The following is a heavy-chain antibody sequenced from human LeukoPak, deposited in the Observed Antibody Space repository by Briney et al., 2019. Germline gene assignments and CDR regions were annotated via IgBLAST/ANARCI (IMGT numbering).Heavy chain of an antibody. Sequence: GASVKVSCKASGYTFTSYGISWVRQAPGQGLEWMGWISAYNGNTNYAQKLQGRVTMTTDTSTSTAYMELRSLRSDDTAVYYCARVDSGSYYEYFQHWGQGTLVTVSS. D-gene: IGHD3-10*01. CDR3: ARVDSGSYYEYFQH. CDR1: GYTFTSYG. J-gene: IGHJ1*01. CDR2: ISAYNGNT. V-gene: IGHV1-18*01.